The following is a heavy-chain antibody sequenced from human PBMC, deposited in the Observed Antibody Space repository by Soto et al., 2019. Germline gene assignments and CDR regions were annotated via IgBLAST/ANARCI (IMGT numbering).Heavy chain of an antibody. D-gene: IGHD3-10*01. V-gene: IGHV3-30*03. Sequence: PGGSLRLSCAASGFTFSSYGMHWVRQAPGKGLEWVAVISYDGSNKYYADSVKGRFTISRDNSTNTLYMQMNSLRAEDTAVYYCLRNGGYGSGRYYNYSSSGIDAWGKVKTVAVAS. CDR2: ISYDGSNK. J-gene: IGHJ6*04. CDR3: LRNGGYGSGRYYNYSSSGIDA. CDR1: GFTFSSYG.